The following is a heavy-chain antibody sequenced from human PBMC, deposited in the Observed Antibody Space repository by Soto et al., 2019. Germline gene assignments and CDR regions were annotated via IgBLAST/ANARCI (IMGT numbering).Heavy chain of an antibody. J-gene: IGHJ4*02. CDR3: ARHRGITGTDD. Sequence: PSETLSLTCTVSGGSISSYYWSWIRQPPGKGLEWIGYIYYSGSTNYNPSLKSRVAISVDTSKNQFSLKLSSVTAADTAVYYCARHRGITGTDDWGQGSLVTVSS. CDR2: IYYSGST. D-gene: IGHD1-20*01. V-gene: IGHV4-59*08. CDR1: GGSISSYY.